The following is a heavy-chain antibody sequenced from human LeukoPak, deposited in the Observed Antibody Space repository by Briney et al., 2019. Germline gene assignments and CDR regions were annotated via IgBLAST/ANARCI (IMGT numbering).Heavy chain of an antibody. Sequence: GASVKVSCKASGGTFISYAISWVRQAPGQGLEWMGGIIPIFGTANYAQKFQGRVTITADESTSTAYMELSSLRSEDTAVYYCASGGRATVVTRGQYYYYGMDVWGQGTTVTVSS. D-gene: IGHD4-23*01. CDR2: IIPIFGTA. CDR3: ASGGRATVVTRGQYYYYGMDV. J-gene: IGHJ6*02. V-gene: IGHV1-69*01. CDR1: GGTFISYA.